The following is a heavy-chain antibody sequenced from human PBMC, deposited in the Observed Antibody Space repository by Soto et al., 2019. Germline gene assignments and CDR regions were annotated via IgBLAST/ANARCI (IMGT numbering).Heavy chain of an antibody. D-gene: IGHD2-15*01. CDR1: GGTFSSYA. CDR2: IIPIFGTA. V-gene: IGHV1-69*13. CDR3: ARVGYCSGCHLYGMDV. Sequence: GASVKVSCKASGGTFSSYAISWVRQAPGQGLEWMGGIIPIFGTANYAQKFQGRVTITADESTSTAYMELSSLRSEDTAVYYCARVGYCSGCHLYGMDVWGQGTTVTVSS. J-gene: IGHJ6*02.